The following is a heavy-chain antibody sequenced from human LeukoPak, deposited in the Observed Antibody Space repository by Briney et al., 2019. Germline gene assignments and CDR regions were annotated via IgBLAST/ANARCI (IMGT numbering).Heavy chain of an antibody. J-gene: IGHJ4*02. D-gene: IGHD2-2*01. CDR3: ARHARHAPFDY. V-gene: IGHV4-38-2*01. Sequence: SETLSLTYAVSGYSISSGYYWGWIRQPPGKGLEWIGSIYHSGSTYYNPSLKSRVTISVDTSKNQFSLKLSSVTAADTAVYYCARHARHAPFDYWGQGTLVTVSS. CDR2: IYHSGST. CDR1: GYSISSGYY.